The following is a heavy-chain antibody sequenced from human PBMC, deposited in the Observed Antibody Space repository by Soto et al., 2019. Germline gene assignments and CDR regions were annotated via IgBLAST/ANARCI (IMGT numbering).Heavy chain of an antibody. Sequence: GSLRLSCAASGFTFSDYYMSWIRQAPGKGLEWVSYISSSGSTIYYADSVKGRFTISRDNAKNSLYLQMNSLRAEDTAVYYCARDQLYYNDISGRPLNAFDVWGQGTMVTVSS. V-gene: IGHV3-11*04. CDR3: ARDQLYYNDISGRPLNAFDV. D-gene: IGHD3-22*01. CDR2: ISSSGSTI. J-gene: IGHJ3*01. CDR1: GFTFSDYY.